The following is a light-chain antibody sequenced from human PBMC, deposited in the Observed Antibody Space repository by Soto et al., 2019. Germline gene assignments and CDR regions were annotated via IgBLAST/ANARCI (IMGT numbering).Light chain of an antibody. V-gene: IGKV3-20*01. CDR1: QSVSSSY. J-gene: IGKJ4*01. CDR3: QQYGSSPPLT. CDR2: GAS. Sequence: EFVLTQSPGTLSLSPGERATLSCRASQSVSSSYLAWYQQKPGQAPRILIYGASTRATGIPDRFSGSGSGTDFTLTISRLEHEDVAVYYCQQYGSSPPLTFGGGTKVEIK.